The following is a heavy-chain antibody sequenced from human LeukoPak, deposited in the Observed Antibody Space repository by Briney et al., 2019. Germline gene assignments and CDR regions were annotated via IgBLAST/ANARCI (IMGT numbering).Heavy chain of an antibody. V-gene: IGHV1-24*01. Sequence: ASVKVSCKVSGYTLTELSMHWVRQAPGKGLEWMGGFDPEDGETIHAQKFQGRVTMTEDTSTDTAYMELSSLRSEDTAVYYCATGTENPLRWYRGLYYFDYWGQGTLVTVSS. J-gene: IGHJ4*02. CDR1: GYTLTELS. CDR2: FDPEDGET. D-gene: IGHD4-23*01. CDR3: ATGTENPLRWYRGLYYFDY.